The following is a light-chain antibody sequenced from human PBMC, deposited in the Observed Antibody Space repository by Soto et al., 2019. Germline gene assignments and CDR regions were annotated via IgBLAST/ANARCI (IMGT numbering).Light chain of an antibody. J-gene: IGLJ1*01. CDR3: NSYTNLFTVRAV. Sequence: SALTQPASVSGSPGQSITISCTGTSGDIGSYNRVSWYQQHPGKAPKLIIYDVTSRPSGVSNRFSGSKSGNTASLTISGLQAEDEADYYCNSYTNLFTVRAVFGTGTKVTVL. V-gene: IGLV2-14*03. CDR2: DVT. CDR1: SGDIGSYNR.